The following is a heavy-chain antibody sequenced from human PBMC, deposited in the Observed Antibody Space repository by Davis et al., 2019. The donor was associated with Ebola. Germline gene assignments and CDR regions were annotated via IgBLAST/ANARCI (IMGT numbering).Heavy chain of an antibody. CDR1: GYTFTGYD. V-gene: IGHV1-8*01. D-gene: IGHD6-13*01. Sequence: AASVKVSCKASGYTFTGYDINWVRQATGQGLEWMGWMNPNSGNTGYAQKFQGRVTMTRNTSISTAYMELSSLGSEDTAVDYCERRRDSRYLDPWGQGTLVTVSS. J-gene: IGHJ5*02. CDR2: MNPNSGNT. CDR3: ERRRDSRYLDP.